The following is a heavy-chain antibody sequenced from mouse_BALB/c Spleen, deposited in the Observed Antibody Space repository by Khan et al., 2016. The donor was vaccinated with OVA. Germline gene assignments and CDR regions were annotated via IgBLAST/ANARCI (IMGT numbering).Heavy chain of an antibody. Sequence: MQLEESGPELVKPGASVKVSCKASGYSFTDYNMYWVKQSHGKSHVWIGYIDPYNGGTSYNQKFKGKATLTVDKSSSTAFMHLNSLTSEDSAVYYCARMEEYGSFYWYFDVWGAGTTLTVSS. CDR3: ARMEEYGSFYWYFDV. V-gene: IGHV1S135*01. D-gene: IGHD2-10*02. J-gene: IGHJ1*01. CDR1: GYSFTDYN. CDR2: IDPYNGGT.